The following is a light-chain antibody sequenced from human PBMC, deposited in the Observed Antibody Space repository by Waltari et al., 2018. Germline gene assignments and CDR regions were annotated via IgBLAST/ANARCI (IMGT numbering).Light chain of an antibody. Sequence: WYQQHPSKAPKLLIYDVNKRPSGISNRFSGSKSGNTASLTISGLQAEDEADYYCSSYTSSSTWVFGGGTKLTVL. CDR3: SSYTSSSTWV. V-gene: IGLV2-14*04. J-gene: IGLJ3*02. CDR2: DVN.